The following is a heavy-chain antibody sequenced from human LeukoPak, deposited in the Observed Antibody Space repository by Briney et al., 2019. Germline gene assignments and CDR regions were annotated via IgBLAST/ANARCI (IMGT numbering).Heavy chain of an antibody. CDR1: GGSISSGGYY. J-gene: IGHJ6*02. CDR2: IYYSGST. CDR3: ARVRQPVYGMDV. D-gene: IGHD6-6*01. V-gene: IGHV4-31*03. Sequence: SETLSLTCTLSGGSISSGGYYWSWIRQHPGKGLEWIGYIYYSGSTYYNPSLKSRVTISVDTSKNQFSLKLSSVTAADTAVYYCARVRQPVYGMDVWGQGTTVTVSS.